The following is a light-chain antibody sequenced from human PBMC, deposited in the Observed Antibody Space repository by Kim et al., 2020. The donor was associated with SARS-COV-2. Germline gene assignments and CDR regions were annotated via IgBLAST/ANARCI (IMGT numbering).Light chain of an antibody. CDR1: SANIGAGYD. J-gene: IGLJ1*01. CDR2: GNS. CDR3: QSYDSSLSVSYV. V-gene: IGLV1-40*01. Sequence: VTISCTGSSANIGAGYDVHWDQQRPGTAPKLLIYGNSNRPSGVPDRFSGSKSGTSASLAITGLQAEDEADYYCQSYDSSLSVSYVFGTGTKVTVL.